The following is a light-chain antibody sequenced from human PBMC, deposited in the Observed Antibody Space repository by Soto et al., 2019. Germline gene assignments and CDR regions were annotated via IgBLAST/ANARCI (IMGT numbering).Light chain of an antibody. CDR1: QNVSNW. V-gene: IGKV1-5*03. Sequence: DVEMTQSPSTLPTSVGDRVTINCRASQNVSNWLAWYQQKPGKAPKLLIYKASRLESGVPSRFSASGSGIDFTLTINSLQSDDFATYFCQQYSKESTFGQGTKLEI. J-gene: IGKJ2*01. CDR3: QQYSKEST. CDR2: KAS.